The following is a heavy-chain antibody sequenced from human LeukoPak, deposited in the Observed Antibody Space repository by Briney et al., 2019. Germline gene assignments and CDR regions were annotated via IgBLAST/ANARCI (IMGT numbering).Heavy chain of an antibody. CDR2: IYTSGST. CDR3: ARDRGSSWYYAFDI. V-gene: IGHV4-4*07. D-gene: IGHD6-13*01. CDR1: GGSISSYY. Sequence: TSETLSLTCTVSGGSISSYYWSWIRQPAGKGLEWIGRIYTSGSTNYNPSLKSRVTMSVDTSKNQFFLKLSSVTAADTAVYYCARDRGSSWYYAFDIWGQGTMVTVSS. J-gene: IGHJ3*02.